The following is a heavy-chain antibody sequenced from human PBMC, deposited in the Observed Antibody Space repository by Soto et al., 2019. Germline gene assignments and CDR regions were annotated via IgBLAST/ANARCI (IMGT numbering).Heavy chain of an antibody. CDR1: GFTFSSYW. V-gene: IGHV3-74*01. CDR3: ASGEALRYFDWLSSDLHSDY. Sequence: PGGSLRLSCAASGFTFSSYWMHWVRQAPGKGLVWVSRINSDGSSTSYADSVKGRFTISRDNAKNTLYLQMNSLRAEDTAVYYCASGEALRYFDWLSSDLHSDYWGQGTLVTVSS. D-gene: IGHD3-9*01. J-gene: IGHJ4*02. CDR2: INSDGSST.